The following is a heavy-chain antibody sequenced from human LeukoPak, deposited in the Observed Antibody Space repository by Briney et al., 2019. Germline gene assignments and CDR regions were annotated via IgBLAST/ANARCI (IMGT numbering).Heavy chain of an antibody. CDR1: GFTFSSYW. Sequence: GGSLRLSCAASGFTFSSYWMSWVRQAPGKGLEWVANIKLDGSEKYYVDSGKGRFTISRDNAKNSLYLQMDSLRAEDTAVYYCARVRTEMATRGIWNYYYYYYMDVWGEGTTVTVSS. CDR2: IKLDGSEK. CDR3: ARVRTEMATRGIWNYYYYYYMDV. V-gene: IGHV3-7*01. D-gene: IGHD5-24*01. J-gene: IGHJ6*03.